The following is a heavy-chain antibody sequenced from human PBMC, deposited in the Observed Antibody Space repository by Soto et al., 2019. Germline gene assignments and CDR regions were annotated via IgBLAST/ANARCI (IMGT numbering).Heavy chain of an antibody. CDR1: GYTFTGYY. V-gene: IGHV1-2*04. D-gene: IGHD2-21*02. Sequence: ASVKVSCKASGYTFTGYYMHWVRQAPGQGLEWMGWINPNSGGTNYAQKFQGWVTMTRDTSISTAYMELSRLRSDDTAVYYCAREKAYCGGDCYSPFKGYYYYGMDVWGQGTTVTVSS. CDR2: INPNSGGT. CDR3: AREKAYCGGDCYSPFKGYYYYGMDV. J-gene: IGHJ6*02.